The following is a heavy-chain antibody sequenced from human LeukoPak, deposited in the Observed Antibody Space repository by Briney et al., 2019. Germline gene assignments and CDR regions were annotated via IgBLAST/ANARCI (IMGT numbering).Heavy chain of an antibody. Sequence: SVKVSCKASGDTFSSYAIIWVRQAPGQGLEWMGGIIPIFGTANYAQKFQGRVTITADESTSTAYMELSSLRSEDTAVYYCAREAAALGSLDYWGQGALVTVSS. D-gene: IGHD6-13*01. CDR2: IIPIFGTA. CDR3: AREAAALGSLDY. V-gene: IGHV1-69*13. J-gene: IGHJ4*02. CDR1: GDTFSSYA.